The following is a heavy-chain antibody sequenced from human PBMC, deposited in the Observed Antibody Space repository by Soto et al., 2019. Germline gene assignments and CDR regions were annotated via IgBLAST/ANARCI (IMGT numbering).Heavy chain of an antibody. CDR1: GYTFTNYD. V-gene: IGHV1-8*01. J-gene: IGHJ4*02. D-gene: IGHD6-19*01. CDR3: VTWARSGWDNGFY. CDR2: MSPNSGNT. Sequence: QVQLVQSGAEVKKPGASVRVSCQTSGYTFTNYDINWVRQAAGQGLEWMGWMSPNSGNTGYAQIFQGRVSMTRDTSITTADMELSSLRSEDTAVYYCVTWARSGWDNGFYWGQGTLVTVSS.